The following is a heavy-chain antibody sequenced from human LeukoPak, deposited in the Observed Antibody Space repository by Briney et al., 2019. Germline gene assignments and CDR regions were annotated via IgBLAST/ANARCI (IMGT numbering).Heavy chain of an antibody. CDR3: AKDSGPWIAAAGFDY. D-gene: IGHD6-13*01. V-gene: IGHV3-23*01. Sequence: GGSLRFSWAASGFPFRSFAMSWVRQAPGKGLEWVSAISGSGGSTYYADSVKGRFTISRDNSKNTLYLQMNSLRAEDTALYYCAKDSGPWIAAAGFDYWGQGTLVTVSS. CDR2: ISGSGGST. CDR1: GFPFRSFA. J-gene: IGHJ4*02.